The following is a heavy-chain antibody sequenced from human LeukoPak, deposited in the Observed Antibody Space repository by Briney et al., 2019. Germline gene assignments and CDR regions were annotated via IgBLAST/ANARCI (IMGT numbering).Heavy chain of an antibody. CDR2: ISGSGGST. CDR3: AKCGVMVYAPKASNFDY. CDR1: GFTFSSYA. D-gene: IGHD2-8*01. V-gene: IGHV3-23*01. J-gene: IGHJ4*02. Sequence: GGSLRLSCAASGFTFSSYAMSWVRQAPGKGLEWVSAISGSGGSTYYADSVKGRFTISRDNSKNTLYLQMNSLRAEDTAVYYCAKCGVMVYAPKASNFDYWGQGTLVTVSS.